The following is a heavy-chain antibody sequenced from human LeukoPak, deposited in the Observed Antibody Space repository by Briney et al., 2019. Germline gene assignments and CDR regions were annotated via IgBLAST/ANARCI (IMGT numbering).Heavy chain of an antibody. CDR2: IKQDGSDK. J-gene: IGHJ3*02. CDR1: GFTFSSYY. CDR3: AREGITIFGDDAFDI. Sequence: GGSLRLSCAASGFTFSSYYMSWVRQDPGKGLEWVANIKQDGSDKHYVDSVKGRFTISRDNAKNSLYLQVNSLRAEDTAVYYCAREGITIFGDDAFDIWGQETMVTVSS. V-gene: IGHV3-7*01. D-gene: IGHD3-9*01.